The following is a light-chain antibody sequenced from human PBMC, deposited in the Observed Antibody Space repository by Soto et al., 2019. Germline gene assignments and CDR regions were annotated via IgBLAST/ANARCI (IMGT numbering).Light chain of an antibody. CDR3: QQYNSYST. Sequence: DIQMTQSPSTLSASVGDRVTITCRASQSISSWLAWYKQKPGKAPNLLIYDASTLQSGVPSRLSGSGSGTEFTLTISSMQPEDFASYYCQQYNSYSTFGQGTKVDIK. CDR1: QSISSW. J-gene: IGKJ1*01. V-gene: IGKV1-5*01. CDR2: DAS.